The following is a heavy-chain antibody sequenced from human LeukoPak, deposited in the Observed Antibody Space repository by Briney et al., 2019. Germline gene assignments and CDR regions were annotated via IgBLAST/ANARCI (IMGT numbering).Heavy chain of an antibody. J-gene: IGHJ4*02. D-gene: IGHD3-3*01. V-gene: IGHV1-2*02. CDR2: INPNSGGT. CDR1: GYTFTGYY. Sequence: ASVKVSCKASGYTFTGYYMHWVRQAPGQGLEWMGWINPNSGGTNYAQKFQGRVTMTRDTSISTAYMELSRLRSDDTAVYYCAREYYDFWSGYHLYYFDYWGQGTLVTVSS. CDR3: AREYYDFWSGYHLYYFDY.